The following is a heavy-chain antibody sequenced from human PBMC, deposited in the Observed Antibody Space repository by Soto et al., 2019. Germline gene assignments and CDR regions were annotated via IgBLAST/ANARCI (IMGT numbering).Heavy chain of an antibody. D-gene: IGHD3-22*01. J-gene: IGHJ4*02. CDR3: ARHSSAYDYYFDY. V-gene: IGHV5-51*01. CDR1: GYSFTSYW. Sequence: PGESLKISCKGSGYSFTSYWIGWVRQMPGKGLKWMAIIYPGDSETRYGPAFEGQVTISADRATRTAPLQWKSLKASDTATYYCARHSSAYDYYFDYWGQGSRVTVSS. CDR2: IYPGDSET.